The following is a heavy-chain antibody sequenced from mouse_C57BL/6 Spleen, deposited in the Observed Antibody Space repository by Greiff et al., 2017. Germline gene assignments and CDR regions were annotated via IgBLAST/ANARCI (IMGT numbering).Heavy chain of an antibody. J-gene: IGHJ2*01. CDR1: GYTFTSYW. CDR2: IYPSDSET. V-gene: IGHV1-61*01. D-gene: IGHD2-4*01. Sequence: QVQLQQPGAELVRPGSSVKLSCKASGYTFTSYWMEWVKQRPGQGLEWIGNIYPSDSETHYNQTFKDKATLNVDKSSSTAYTQLSSLTSEYAAVYYCARRTGDYDYWGQGTTLTVSS. CDR3: ARRTGDYDY.